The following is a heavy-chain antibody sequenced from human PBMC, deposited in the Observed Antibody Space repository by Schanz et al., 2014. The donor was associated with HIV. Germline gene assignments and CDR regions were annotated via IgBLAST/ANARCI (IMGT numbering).Heavy chain of an antibody. CDR2: IWYVGGYK. D-gene: IGHD3-10*01. CDR1: GFTFSSFG. V-gene: IGHV3-33*06. CDR3: AKENPINYYSHGGPIDI. Sequence: QVQLVESGGGVVQPGRFLRLSCAASGFTFSSFGMHWVRQAPGKGLEWVAVIWYVGGYKSYADSVTGRFTISRDNSKNTLYLQMNSLRAEDTAIYYCAKENPINYYSHGGPIDIWGQGTMLTVSS. J-gene: IGHJ3*02.